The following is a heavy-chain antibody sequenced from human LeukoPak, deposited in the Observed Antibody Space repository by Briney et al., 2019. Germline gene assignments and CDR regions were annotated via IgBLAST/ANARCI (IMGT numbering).Heavy chain of an antibody. D-gene: IGHD6-13*01. Sequence: SETLSLTCTVSGGYISTYYWSWIRQSAGKGLEWIGRIYSSGSANYNPSLKSRLAMSVDTSKNQFSLRLSSVTAADTAVYYCARSRIAAAGIPYFQHWGQGTLVTVSS. J-gene: IGHJ1*01. V-gene: IGHV4-4*07. CDR3: ARSRIAAAGIPYFQH. CDR2: IYSSGSA. CDR1: GGYISTYY.